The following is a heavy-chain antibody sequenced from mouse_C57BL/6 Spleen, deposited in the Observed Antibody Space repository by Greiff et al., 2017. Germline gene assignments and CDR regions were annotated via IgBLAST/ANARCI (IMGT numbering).Heavy chain of an antibody. CDR3: ARRRVDLPLYFDV. CDR2: IYPGSGST. J-gene: IGHJ1*03. V-gene: IGHV1-55*01. CDR1: GYTFTSDW. D-gene: IGHD2-1*01. Sequence: QVQLQQSGAELVKPGASVKMSCTASGYTFTSDWITWVKQRPGQGLEWIGYIYPGSGSTNYNEKFKSKATLTVDTSSSTAYMQLSSLTSEDSAVYDCARRRVDLPLYFDVWGTGTTVTVSS.